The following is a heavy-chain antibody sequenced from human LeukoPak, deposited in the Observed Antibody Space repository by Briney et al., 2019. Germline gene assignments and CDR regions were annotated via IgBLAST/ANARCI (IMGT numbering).Heavy chain of an antibody. J-gene: IGHJ3*02. V-gene: IGHV3-9*01. CDR1: GFTFDDYA. CDR2: ISRNSGSS. D-gene: IGHD1-26*01. Sequence: PGRSLRLSCAASGFTFDDYAMHWVRQAPGKGLEWISGISRNSGSSGYADSVKGRFTISRDNAKNSLYLQMNSLRVEDTALYYCAKDNKVGVTDAFDIWGQGTMVTVSS. CDR3: AKDNKVGVTDAFDI.